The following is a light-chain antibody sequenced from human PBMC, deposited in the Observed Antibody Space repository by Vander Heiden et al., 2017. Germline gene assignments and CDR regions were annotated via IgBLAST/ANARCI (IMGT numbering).Light chain of an antibody. J-gene: IGLJ2*01. CDR1: SSDIGAYNY. CDR3: SSFAGTDTYVV. V-gene: IGLV2-11*01. CDR2: DVN. Sequence: HSALTQTRSVSGSPGQSVPISCTGTSSDIGAYNYVSWYQQYSNKAPKLVISDVNQRPSGVPDRFSGSKSGTTASLTISGLQAEDEADYYCSSFAGTDTYVVFGGGTKLTVI.